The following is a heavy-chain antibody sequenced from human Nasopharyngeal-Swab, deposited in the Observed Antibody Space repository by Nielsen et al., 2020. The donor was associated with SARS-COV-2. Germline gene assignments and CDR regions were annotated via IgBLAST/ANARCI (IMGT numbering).Heavy chain of an antibody. D-gene: IGHD3-16*02. CDR3: ARDQTADYVWGSYRYILD. CDR1: GFTFSSYW. J-gene: IGHJ4*02. CDR2: IKQDGSEK. Sequence: GESLKISCAASGFTFSSYWMSWVRQAPGKGPEWVANIKQDGSEKYYVDSVKGRFTISRDNAKNSLYLQMNSLRAEDTAVYYCARDQTADYVWGSYRYILDWGQGTLVTDSS. V-gene: IGHV3-7*01.